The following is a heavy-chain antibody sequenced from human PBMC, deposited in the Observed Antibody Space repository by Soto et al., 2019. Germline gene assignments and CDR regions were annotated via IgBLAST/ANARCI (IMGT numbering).Heavy chain of an antibody. CDR1: GYTFTSYY. V-gene: IGHV1-46*03. D-gene: IGHD2-15*01. Sequence: ASVKVSCKASGYTFTSYYMHWVRQAPGQGLEWMGIINPSGGSTSYAQKFQGRVTMTRDTSTSTVYMELSSLRSEDTAVYYCARDAPPHRYCSGGSSYNYYYYSMDVWGKGTTVTVSS. J-gene: IGHJ6*03. CDR3: ARDAPPHRYCSGGSSYNYYYYSMDV. CDR2: INPSGGST.